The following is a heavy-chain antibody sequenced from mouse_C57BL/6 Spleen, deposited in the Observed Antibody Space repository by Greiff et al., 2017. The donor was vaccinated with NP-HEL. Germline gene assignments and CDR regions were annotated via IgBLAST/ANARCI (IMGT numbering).Heavy chain of an antibody. Sequence: QVQLKQPGAELVKPGASVKLSCKASGYTFTSYWMHWVKQRPGQGLEWIGMIHPNSGSTNYNEKLKSKATLTVDKSSSTAYMQLSSLTSEDSAVYYCARSGTTVPFAYWGQGTLVTVSA. V-gene: IGHV1-64*01. J-gene: IGHJ3*01. D-gene: IGHD1-1*01. CDR2: IHPNSGST. CDR3: ARSGTTVPFAY. CDR1: GYTFTSYW.